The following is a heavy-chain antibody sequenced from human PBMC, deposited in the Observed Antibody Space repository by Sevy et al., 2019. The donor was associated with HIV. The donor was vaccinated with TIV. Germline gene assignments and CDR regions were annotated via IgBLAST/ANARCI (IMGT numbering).Heavy chain of an antibody. J-gene: IGHJ6*02. CDR1: GFTFSRYA. CDR2: ISYDGSTK. CDR3: ARVKGAYSFGYYDMDV. V-gene: IGHV3-30-3*01. Sequence: GGSLRLSCAASGFTFSRYAMHWVRQAPGKGLEWLAVISYDGSTKYYTDSVKGRFTISRDNSKNTLYLQMNSLKVEDTAVYYCARVKGAYSFGYYDMDVWGQGTTVTVSS. D-gene: IGHD5-18*01.